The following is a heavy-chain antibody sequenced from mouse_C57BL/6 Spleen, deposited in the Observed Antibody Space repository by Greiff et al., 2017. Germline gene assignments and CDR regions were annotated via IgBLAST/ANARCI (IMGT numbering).Heavy chain of an antibody. CDR3: ARSITTVVAPYFDY. V-gene: IGHV1-59*01. CDR2: IDPSDSYT. J-gene: IGHJ2*01. D-gene: IGHD1-1*01. CDR1: GYTFTSYW. Sequence: QVQLQQPGAELVRPGTSVKLSCKASGYTFTSYWMHWVKQRPGQGLEWIGVIDPSDSYTNYNQKFKGKATLTVETSSSTAYMQLSSLTSEDSAVYYCARSITTVVAPYFDYWGQGTTLTVSS.